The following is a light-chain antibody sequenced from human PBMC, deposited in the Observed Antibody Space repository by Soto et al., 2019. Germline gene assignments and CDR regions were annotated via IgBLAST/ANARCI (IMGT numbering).Light chain of an antibody. CDR3: QQYGSSPRT. J-gene: IGKJ2*01. Sequence: EIVLTQSPGTLSLSPGERATLSCRTSQSVSSSSLAWYQQKPGQAPRLLIYVASSRATGIPDRFSGSGSGTDFTLTITRLDPEDFAVYYCQQYGSSPRTFGQGTNLE. CDR2: VAS. V-gene: IGKV3-20*01. CDR1: QSVSSSS.